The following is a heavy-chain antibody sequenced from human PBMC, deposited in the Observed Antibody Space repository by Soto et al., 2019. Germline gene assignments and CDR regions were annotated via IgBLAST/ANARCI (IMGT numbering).Heavy chain of an antibody. CDR1: GFTFSSYA. CDR3: ARYIPGVRYYGMDV. J-gene: IGHJ6*02. V-gene: IGHV3-23*01. Sequence: EVQFLESGGGLVQPGGSLRLSCAASGFTFSSYAMKWVRQAPGKGLEWVSLIGESGTPTYYADSVKGRFNISRDNSGNTLFLEMYILRAEDTAVYYCARYIPGVRYYGMDVWGQGTTVTVSS. D-gene: IGHD2-2*01. CDR2: IGESGTPT.